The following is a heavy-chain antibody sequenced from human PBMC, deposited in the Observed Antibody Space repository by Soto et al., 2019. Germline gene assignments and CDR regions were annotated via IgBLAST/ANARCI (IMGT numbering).Heavy chain of an antibody. D-gene: IGHD3-22*01. V-gene: IGHV1-69*13. Sequence: SVKVSCKASGGTFSSYAISWVRQAPGLGLEWMGGIIPIFGTANYAQKFQGRVTITADESTSTAYMELSSLRSEDTAVYYCARGEYDSSGYWYFDYWGQGTLVTVSS. CDR3: ARGEYDSSGYWYFDY. CDR1: GGTFSSYA. J-gene: IGHJ4*02. CDR2: IIPIFGTA.